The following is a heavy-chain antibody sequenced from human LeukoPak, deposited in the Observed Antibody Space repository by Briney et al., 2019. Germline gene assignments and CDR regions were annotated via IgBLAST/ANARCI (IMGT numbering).Heavy chain of an antibody. CDR2: INWNGGST. CDR1: GFTFDDYG. J-gene: IGHJ4*02. CDR3: AKDPTHYRVWDYYETIGLSY. Sequence: GGSLRLSCAASGFTFDDYGMSWVRQAPGKGLEWVSGINWNGGSTGYADSVKGRFTISRDNSKNTLYLQMNSLRAEDTAVYYCAKDPTHYRVWDYYETIGLSYWGQGTLVTVSS. V-gene: IGHV3-20*04. D-gene: IGHD3-22*01.